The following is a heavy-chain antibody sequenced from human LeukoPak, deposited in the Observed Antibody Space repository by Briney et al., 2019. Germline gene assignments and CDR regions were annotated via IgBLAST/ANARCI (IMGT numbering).Heavy chain of an antibody. CDR1: GGSISSGSYY. D-gene: IGHD3-10*01. Sequence: SQTLSLTCTVSGGSISSGSYYWSSIRQPAGKGLEWIGRIYTSGSTNYNPSLKSRVTISLDTSKNQFSLKLSSVTAADTPVYYCASFTMVPGVSPFYYYYYMDVWGKGPTVTVSS. J-gene: IGHJ6*03. CDR3: ASFTMVPGVSPFYYYYYMDV. V-gene: IGHV4-61*02. CDR2: IYTSGST.